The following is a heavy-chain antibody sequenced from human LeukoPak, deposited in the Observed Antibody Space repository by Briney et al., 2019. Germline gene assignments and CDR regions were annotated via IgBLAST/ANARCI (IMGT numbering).Heavy chain of an antibody. CDR3: ARELHSGGHRLRYFDS. J-gene: IGHJ4*02. CDR2: ASLDGLIL. D-gene: IGHD6-25*01. CDR1: GFTFSDYL. V-gene: IGHV3-74*01. Sequence: GGSLRLSCAASGFTFSDYLMHWVRQSPGGPPEWVSRASLDGLILDYAGSVKGRFTMSRDNTRNTIHLQMQSLTAEDTAMYYCARELHSGGHRLRYFDSWGQGALVTVSS.